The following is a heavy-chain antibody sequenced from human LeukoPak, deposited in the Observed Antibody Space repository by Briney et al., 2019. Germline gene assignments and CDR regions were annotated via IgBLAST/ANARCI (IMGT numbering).Heavy chain of an antibody. V-gene: IGHV3-9*01. J-gene: IGHJ4*02. Sequence: GGSLRLSCAASGFTFDDYAMHWVRQAPGKGLEWVSGISWNSCNIGYADSVKGRFTISRDNAKNSLYLKMNSLRAEDTALYYCAKGSNTFDSWGQGTLVTVSS. CDR3: AKGSNTFDS. CDR1: GFTFDDYA. D-gene: IGHD6-13*01. CDR2: ISWNSCNI.